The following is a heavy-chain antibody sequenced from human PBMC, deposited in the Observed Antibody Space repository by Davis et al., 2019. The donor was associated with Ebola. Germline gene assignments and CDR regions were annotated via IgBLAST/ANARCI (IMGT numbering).Heavy chain of an antibody. D-gene: IGHD2-2*02. J-gene: IGHJ6*02. Sequence: GGSLRLSCAASGFTFSSYSMLWVRQAPGEGLEWVAVMSPDGSNKYYADSVRGRFTISRDNSKNTLYLQMNSLRAEDTAVYYCARGSSASSYTGGDVWGQGTTVTVSS. CDR1: GFTFSSYS. CDR3: ARGSSASSYTGGDV. CDR2: MSPDGSNK. V-gene: IGHV3-30-3*01.